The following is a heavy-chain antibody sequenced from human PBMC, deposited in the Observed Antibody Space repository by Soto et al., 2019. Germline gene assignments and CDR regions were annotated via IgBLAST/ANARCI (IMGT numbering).Heavy chain of an antibody. CDR1: RFSFRYYE. V-gene: IGHV3-48*03. D-gene: IGHD3-3*01. CDR3: ARDVGPVTIFGEALSGYFDF. Sequence: GGSLRLSCRASRFSFRYYEMVWVRQAPGKGLEWVAYINSGGSVSYYAEFAKGRFTISRDDAENSLFLQMNSLRGEDTAFYYCARDVGPVTIFGEALSGYFDFWGQGTLVTVSS. CDR2: INSGGSVS. J-gene: IGHJ4*02.